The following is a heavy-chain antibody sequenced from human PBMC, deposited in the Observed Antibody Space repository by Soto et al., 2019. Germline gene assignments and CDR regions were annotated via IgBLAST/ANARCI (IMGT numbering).Heavy chain of an antibody. V-gene: IGHV3-21*01. CDR2: ISSSSNYI. Sequence: KSGGSLRLSCAASGFTFSSYSMNWVRQAPGKGLEWVSSISSSSNYIYYADSVKGRLTISRDNAKNSLFLQMNSLRAEDTAVYHCARDYDSSGHFDSWGQGTLVTVSS. CDR3: ARDYDSSGHFDS. CDR1: GFTFSSYS. D-gene: IGHD3-22*01. J-gene: IGHJ4*02.